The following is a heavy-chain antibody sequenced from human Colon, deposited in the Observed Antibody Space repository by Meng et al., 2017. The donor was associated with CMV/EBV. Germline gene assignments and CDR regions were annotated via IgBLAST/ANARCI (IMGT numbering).Heavy chain of an antibody. CDR3: TFRLCGTNCYSPAF. J-gene: IGHJ4*02. V-gene: IGHV3-30*13. CDR1: GVNCSKHG. CDR2: ISHDGSKI. Sequence: AGGVNCSKHGFHWVRQAPGKGLEWVTLISHDGSKISYKDSVRGRFTISRDNSRNRVYLQMDSLRSEDTAIYYCTFRLCGTNCYSPAFWGQGTLVTVSS. D-gene: IGHD2-15*01.